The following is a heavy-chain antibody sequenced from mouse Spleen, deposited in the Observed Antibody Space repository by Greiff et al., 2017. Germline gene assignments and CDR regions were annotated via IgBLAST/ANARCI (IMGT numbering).Heavy chain of an antibody. CDR3: ARRIYYGYGGAMDY. D-gene: IGHD1-2*01. Sequence: QVQLKESGAELVKPGASVKISCKASGYAFSSYWMNWVKQRPGKGLEWIGQIYPGDGDTNYNGKFKGKATLTADKSSSTAYMQLSSLTSEDSAVYYCARRIYYGYGGAMDYWGQGTSVTVSS. J-gene: IGHJ4*01. CDR1: GYAFSSYW. CDR2: IYPGDGDT. V-gene: IGHV1-80*01.